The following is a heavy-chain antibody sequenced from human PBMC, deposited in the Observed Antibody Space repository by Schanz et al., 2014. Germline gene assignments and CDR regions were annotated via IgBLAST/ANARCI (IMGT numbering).Heavy chain of an antibody. D-gene: IGHD3-10*01. Sequence: QVQLVQSGAEVKKPGSSMKVSCKASGGTFNSYTINWVRQAPGQGLEWMGRIIPVLAIADYAQKFQGRVTITADKSTSTAYMELSSLRSEDTAVYYCARAKRFGDMDVWGQGTTVTVSS. V-gene: IGHV1-69*02. CDR2: IIPVLAIA. CDR1: GGTFNSYT. CDR3: ARAKRFGDMDV. J-gene: IGHJ6*02.